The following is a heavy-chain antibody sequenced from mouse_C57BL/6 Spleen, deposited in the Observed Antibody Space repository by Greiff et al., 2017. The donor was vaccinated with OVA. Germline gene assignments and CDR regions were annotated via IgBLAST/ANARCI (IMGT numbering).Heavy chain of an antibody. CDR2: INPSNGGT. D-gene: IGHD3-2*02. CDR1: GYTFTSYW. J-gene: IGHJ2*01. V-gene: IGHV1-53*01. CDR3: ARSDSSGLVSFDY. Sequence: QVQLQQSGTELVKPGASVKLSCKASGYTFTSYWMHWVKQRPGQGLEWIGNINPSNGGTNYNEKFKSKATLTVDKSSSTAYMQLSSLTSEDSAVYYCARSDSSGLVSFDYWGQGTTLTVSS.